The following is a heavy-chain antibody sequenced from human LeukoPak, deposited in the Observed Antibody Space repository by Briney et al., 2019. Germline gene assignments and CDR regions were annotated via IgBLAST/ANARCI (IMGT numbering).Heavy chain of an antibody. V-gene: IGHV4-59*08. CDR2: FSYSGST. Sequence: SETLSLTCTVSGDSITRYYWSWMRQPPGKGLEWIGYFSYSGSTNYNPSLKSRVTISVDRSKNQFSLRLSSVTAADTAVYYCARSDYYGSGRGSFDVWGQGATVSVSS. D-gene: IGHD3-10*01. CDR1: GDSITRYY. CDR3: ARSDYYGSGRGSFDV. J-gene: IGHJ6*02.